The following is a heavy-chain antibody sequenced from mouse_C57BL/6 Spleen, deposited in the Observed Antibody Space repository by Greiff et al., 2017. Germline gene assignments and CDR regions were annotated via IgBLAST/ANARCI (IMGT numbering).Heavy chain of an antibody. V-gene: IGHV1-82*01. J-gene: IGHJ2*01. CDR3: ARSSYYYGDY. D-gene: IGHD1-1*01. CDR1: GYAFSSSW. CDR2: IYPGDGDT. Sequence: QVQLKESGPELVKPGASVKISCKASGYAFSSSWMNWVKQRPGKGLEWIGRIYPGDGDTNYNGKFKGKATLTADKSSSTAYMQLSSLTSEDSAVYFCARSSYYYGDYWGQGTTLTVSS.